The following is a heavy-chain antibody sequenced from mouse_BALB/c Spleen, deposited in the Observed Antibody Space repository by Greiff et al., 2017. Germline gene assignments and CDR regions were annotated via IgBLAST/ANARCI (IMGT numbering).Heavy chain of an antibody. Sequence: EVQLVESGGGLVKPGGSLKLSCAASGFTFSSYAMSWVRQSPEKRLEWVAEISSGGSYTYYPDTVTGRFTISRDNAKNTLYLEMSSLRSEDTAMYYCARGSDYDYDGAYWGQGTLVTVSA. V-gene: IGHV5-9-4*01. CDR3: ARGSDYDYDGAY. J-gene: IGHJ3*01. CDR2: ISSGGSYT. D-gene: IGHD2-4*01. CDR1: GFTFSSYA.